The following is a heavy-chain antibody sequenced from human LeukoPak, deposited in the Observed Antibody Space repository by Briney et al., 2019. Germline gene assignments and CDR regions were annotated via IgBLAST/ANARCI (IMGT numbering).Heavy chain of an antibody. CDR3: AKYLPGAPAVFFY. CDR2: ISRNSGGI. CDR1: GFTFDDYA. J-gene: IGHJ4*02. D-gene: IGHD3-10*01. Sequence: GGSLRLSCAASGFTFDDYAMLWVRQAPGKGLEGVSGISRNSGGIVYADSVKGRFTISRDNANNSLYLQMNSLRAEDTALYYCAKYLPGAPAVFFYWVEGALVTVSS. V-gene: IGHV3-9*01.